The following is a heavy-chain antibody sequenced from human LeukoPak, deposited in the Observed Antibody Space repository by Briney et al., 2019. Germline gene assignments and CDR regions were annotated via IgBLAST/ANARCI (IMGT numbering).Heavy chain of an antibody. D-gene: IGHD5-24*01. CDR2: ISSSSSYI. V-gene: IGHV3-21*01. CDR3: ARGFDGYYGFDI. Sequence: GGSLRLSCVVSGFNFSMYSMEWVRQAPGKGLEWVSFISSSSSYIYYADSVKGRFTISRDNTKNSLYLEMNSLRVEDTALYYCARGFDGYYGFDIWGRGTMVTVSS. CDR1: GFNFSMYS. J-gene: IGHJ3*02.